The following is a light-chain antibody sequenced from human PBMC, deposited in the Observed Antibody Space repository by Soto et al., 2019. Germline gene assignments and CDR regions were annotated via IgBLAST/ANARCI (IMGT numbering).Light chain of an antibody. V-gene: IGLV2-23*02. J-gene: IGLJ1*01. CDR2: EVS. Sequence: QSVLTQPASVSGSPGQSITISCTGTSSDVGSYNLVSWYQQLPGKAPQLMIYEVSKRPSGVSNRFSGSKSGNTASLTISGLQAEDEADYYCCSYAGSSSYVFGTGTKVTVL. CDR3: CSYAGSSSYV. CDR1: SSDVGSYNL.